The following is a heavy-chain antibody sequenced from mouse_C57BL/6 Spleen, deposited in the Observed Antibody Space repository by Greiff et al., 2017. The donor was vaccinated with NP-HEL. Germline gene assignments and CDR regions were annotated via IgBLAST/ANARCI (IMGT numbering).Heavy chain of an antibody. Sequence: QVQLQQPGAELVMPGASVKLSCKASGYTFTSYWMHWVKQRPGQGLEWIGEIDPSDSYTNYNQKFKGKSTLTVDKSSSTAYMQLSSLTSEDSAVYYCAREDRGNYGDYWGQGTTLTVSS. V-gene: IGHV1-69*01. J-gene: IGHJ2*01. D-gene: IGHD2-14*01. CDR1: GYTFTSYW. CDR3: AREDRGNYGDY. CDR2: IDPSDSYT.